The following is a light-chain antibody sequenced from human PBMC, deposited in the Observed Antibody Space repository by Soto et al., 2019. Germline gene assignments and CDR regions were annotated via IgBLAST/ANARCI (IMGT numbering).Light chain of an antibody. Sequence: EIVMTQSPATLSVSPGERATLSCRASQSVSSNLAWYQQKPGQAPRLLIYGASTRATGIPDRFSGIGSGTEFTLTISSLQSEDFAVYYWQQYNNWPPHTFGQATKLEIK. CDR3: QQYNNWPPHT. CDR2: GAS. CDR1: QSVSSN. J-gene: IGKJ2*01. V-gene: IGKV3-15*01.